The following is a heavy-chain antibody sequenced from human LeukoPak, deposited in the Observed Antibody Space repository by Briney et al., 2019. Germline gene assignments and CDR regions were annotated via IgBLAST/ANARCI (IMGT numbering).Heavy chain of an antibody. D-gene: IGHD2-2*01. Sequence: GGSLRLSCAASGFTVSSNYMSWVRQAPGKGLEWVSYISSSSLTIHYADSVKGRFTISRDNAKNSLYLQMDSLRAEDTAVYYCASGFYGSSSTSCYDRWGQGTLVTVSS. V-gene: IGHV3-48*01. CDR1: GFTVSSNY. CDR3: ASGFYGSSSTSCYDR. J-gene: IGHJ4*02. CDR2: ISSSSLTI.